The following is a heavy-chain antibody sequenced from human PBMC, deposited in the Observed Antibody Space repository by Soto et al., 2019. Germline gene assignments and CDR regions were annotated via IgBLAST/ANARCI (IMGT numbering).Heavy chain of an antibody. Sequence: PGGSLRLSCAASGFTFSSYWMSWVRQAPGKGLEWVANIKQDESEKYYVDSVKGRFTISRDNAKNSLYLQMNSLRAENTAVYYCARGQLVVITWFDPWGQGTLVTVSS. D-gene: IGHD3-22*01. V-gene: IGHV3-7*01. CDR2: IKQDESEK. CDR3: ARGQLVVITWFDP. J-gene: IGHJ5*02. CDR1: GFTFSSYW.